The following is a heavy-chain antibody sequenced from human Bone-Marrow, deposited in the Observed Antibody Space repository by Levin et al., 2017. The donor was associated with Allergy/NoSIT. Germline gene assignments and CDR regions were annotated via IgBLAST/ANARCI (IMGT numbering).Heavy chain of an antibody. CDR3: ARVDGSGGSCYARGVYFQH. V-gene: IGHV4-59*01. CDR1: GGSISSYY. Sequence: SQTLSLTCTVSGGSISSYYWSWIRQPPGKGLEWIGYIYYSGSTNYNPSLKSRVTISVDTSKNQFSLKLSSVTAADTAVYYCARVDGSGGSCYARGVYFQHWGQGTLVTVSS. CDR2: IYYSGST. D-gene: IGHD2-15*01. J-gene: IGHJ1*01.